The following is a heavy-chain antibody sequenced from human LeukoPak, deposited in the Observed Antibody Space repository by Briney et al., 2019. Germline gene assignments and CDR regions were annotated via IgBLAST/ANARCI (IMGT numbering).Heavy chain of an antibody. CDR1: GCSLSELS. V-gene: IGHV1-24*01. Sequence: GASVHDSLKVSGCSLSELSMHSVRQAAGKGRAWMGGFDPENGEAVYAQKFQGRVTMTEDTSTDTSYMELNSLKSEDPAVYYCAAGGVYDLLDNWGQGTLVTVSS. D-gene: IGHD2-8*01. CDR2: FDPENGEA. CDR3: AAGGVYDLLDN. J-gene: IGHJ4*02.